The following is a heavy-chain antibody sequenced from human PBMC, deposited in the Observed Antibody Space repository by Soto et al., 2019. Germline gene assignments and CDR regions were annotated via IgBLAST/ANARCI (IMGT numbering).Heavy chain of an antibody. Sequence: QVPLVQSGAEVKKPGASVKVSCKASGYTFTSYAMHWVRQSPGQRLECMGWINAGNGNTKYSQKFQGRVTITSDTSASTAYMELSSLRSEDTAVYYCARSLGVGCSGGSCYPFYYYYGMDVWGQGTTVTVSS. V-gene: IGHV1-3*01. J-gene: IGHJ6*02. CDR3: ARSLGVGCSGGSCYPFYYYYGMDV. CDR1: GYTFTSYA. CDR2: INAGNGNT. D-gene: IGHD2-15*01.